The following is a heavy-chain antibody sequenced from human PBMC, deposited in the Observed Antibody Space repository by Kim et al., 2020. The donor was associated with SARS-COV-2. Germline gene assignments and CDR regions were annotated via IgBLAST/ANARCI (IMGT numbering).Heavy chain of an antibody. D-gene: IGHD3-10*01. CDR2: ISSSSSYI. J-gene: IGHJ6*02. V-gene: IGHV3-21*04. Sequence: GGSLRLSCAASGFTFSSYSMNWVRQAPGKGLEWVSSISSSSSYIYYADSVKGRFTISRDNAKNSLYLQMNSLRAEDTAVYYCARASRFGELLYGYCYYGMDVWGQGTTVTVSS. CDR3: ARASRFGELLYGYCYYGMDV. CDR1: GFTFSSYS.